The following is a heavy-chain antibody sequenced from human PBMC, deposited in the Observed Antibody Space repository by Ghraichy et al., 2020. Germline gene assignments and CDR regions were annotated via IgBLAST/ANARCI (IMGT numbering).Heavy chain of an antibody. V-gene: IGHV1-18*01. D-gene: IGHD1-7*01. Sequence: ASVKVSCKASGYTFSNDAISWVRQAPGQGLEWVGWISGYTVNTKYAQRLQGRVTMTTDTSTTTAYMELRSLTSDDTAVYYCARGGSDWNSFDPWGQGTLVTVSS. CDR3: ARGGSDWNSFDP. CDR1: GYTFSNDA. CDR2: ISGYTVNT. J-gene: IGHJ5*02.